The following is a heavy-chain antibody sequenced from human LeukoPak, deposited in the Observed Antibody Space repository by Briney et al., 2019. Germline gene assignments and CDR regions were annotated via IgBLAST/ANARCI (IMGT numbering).Heavy chain of an antibody. Sequence: SETLSLTCTVSGGSISSSGYYWGWIRQPPGKGLEWIGSIYYSGSTYYNPSLKSRVTISVDTSKNQFSLKLSSVTAADTAVYYCARDRVAAAVLDYWGQGTLVTVSS. V-gene: IGHV4-39*07. CDR1: GGSISSSGYY. CDR2: IYYSGST. CDR3: ARDRVAAAVLDY. D-gene: IGHD6-13*01. J-gene: IGHJ4*02.